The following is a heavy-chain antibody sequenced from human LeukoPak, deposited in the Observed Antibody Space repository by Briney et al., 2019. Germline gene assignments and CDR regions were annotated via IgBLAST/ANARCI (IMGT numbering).Heavy chain of an antibody. CDR1: GGSISSYY. J-gene: IGHJ4*02. CDR3: ARGGDSSGYYYPVFDY. Sequence: PSETLSLTCTVSGGSISSYYWSWIRQPPGKGLEWIGYIYYSGSTNYNPSPKSRVTISVDTSKNQFSLKLSSVTAADTAVYYCARGGDSSGYYYPVFDYWGQGTLVTVSS. V-gene: IGHV4-59*01. CDR2: IYYSGST. D-gene: IGHD3-22*01.